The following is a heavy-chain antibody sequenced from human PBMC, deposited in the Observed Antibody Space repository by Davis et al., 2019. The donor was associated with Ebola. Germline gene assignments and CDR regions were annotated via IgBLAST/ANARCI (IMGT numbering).Heavy chain of an antibody. CDR1: GFTFSSYA. CDR3: ARDQPKLYSYGSCDY. V-gene: IGHV3-30-3*01. D-gene: IGHD5-18*01. J-gene: IGHJ4*02. Sequence: GESLKISCAASGFTFSSYAMHWVRQAPGKGLEWVAVISYDGSNKYYADSVKGRFTISRDNSKNTLYLQMNSLRAEDTAVYYCARDQPKLYSYGSCDYWGQGTLVTVSS. CDR2: ISYDGSNK.